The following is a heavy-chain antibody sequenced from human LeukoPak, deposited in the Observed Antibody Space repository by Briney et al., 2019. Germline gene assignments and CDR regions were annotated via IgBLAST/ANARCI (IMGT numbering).Heavy chain of an antibody. CDR3: ARAQYYGSGKIDY. CDR1: GGSFSGYY. D-gene: IGHD3-10*01. CDR2: INHSGST. Sequence: SETLSLTCAVYGGSFSGYYWSWIRQPPGKGLEWIGEINHSGSTNYNPSLKSRVTISVDTSKNQFSLKLSSATAADTAVYYCARAQYYGSGKIDYWGQGTLVTVSS. V-gene: IGHV4-34*01. J-gene: IGHJ4*02.